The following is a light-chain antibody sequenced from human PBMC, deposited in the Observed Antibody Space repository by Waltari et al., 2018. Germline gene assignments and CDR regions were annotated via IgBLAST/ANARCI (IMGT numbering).Light chain of an antibody. CDR1: QSVSRS. CDR2: GAA. CDR3: QHYVRLPAT. V-gene: IGKV3-20*01. Sequence: IVLTQSPGSLSSSQGERVNPPCRASQSVSRSLAWYQQKPSQAPRLLIFGAANRATGIPDRFSGSGSETDFSLTISRLEPEDFAVYYCQHYVRLPATFGRGTKVEIK. J-gene: IGKJ1*01.